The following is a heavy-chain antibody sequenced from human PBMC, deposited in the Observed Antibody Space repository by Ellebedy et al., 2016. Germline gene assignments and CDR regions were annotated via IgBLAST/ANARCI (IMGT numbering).Heavy chain of an antibody. J-gene: IGHJ4*02. Sequence: SETLSLXXTVSGGSISSYYWSWIRQPPGKGLEWIGEINHSGSTNYNPSLKSRVTISVDTSKNQFSLKLSSVTAADTAVYYCARVVVVDTAMVTPPDYWGQGTLVTVSS. D-gene: IGHD5-18*01. V-gene: IGHV4-34*01. CDR2: INHSGST. CDR3: ARVVVVDTAMVTPPDY. CDR1: GGSISSYY.